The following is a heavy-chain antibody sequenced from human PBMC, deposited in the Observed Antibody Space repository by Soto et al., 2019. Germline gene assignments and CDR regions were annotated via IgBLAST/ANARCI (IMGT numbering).Heavy chain of an antibody. Sequence: SETLSLTCTVSGGSINPYYCGWSRQPPGKGLEWIGYIYYSGTTNYNPSLKSRVTISVDTSKNQFSLKLSSVTAADTAVYYCARASGSYYFDYWGQGTPVTVS. J-gene: IGHJ4*02. V-gene: IGHV4-59*01. CDR2: IYYSGTT. CDR1: GGSINPYY. D-gene: IGHD1-26*01. CDR3: ARASGSYYFDY.